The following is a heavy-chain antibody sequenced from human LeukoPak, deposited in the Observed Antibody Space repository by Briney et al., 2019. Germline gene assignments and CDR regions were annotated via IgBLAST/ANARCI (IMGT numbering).Heavy chain of an antibody. J-gene: IGHJ6*03. Sequence: GGSLRLSCAASGFTFSSYGMHWVRQAPGKGLEWVAVISYDGSNKYYADSVKGRFTISRDNSKNTLYLQMNSLRAEDTAVYYCAKGGSDSSGYYSLYYYYYMDVWGKGTTVTISS. CDR3: AKGGSDSSGYYSLYYYYYMDV. D-gene: IGHD3-22*01. CDR1: GFTFSSYG. V-gene: IGHV3-30*18. CDR2: ISYDGSNK.